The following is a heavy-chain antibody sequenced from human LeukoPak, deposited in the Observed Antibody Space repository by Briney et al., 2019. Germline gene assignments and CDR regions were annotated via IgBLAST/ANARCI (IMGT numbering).Heavy chain of an antibody. CDR1: GFTFSSYS. V-gene: IGHV3-21*01. CDR3: ARDQVDIVATSSDY. Sequence: PGGSLRLSCAASGFTFSSYSMNWVRQAPGKGLEWVSSISSSSSYIFYADSVKGRFTISRDNAKNSLYLQMNSLRAEDTAVYYCARDQVDIVATSSDYWGQGTLVTVSS. CDR2: ISSSSSYI. D-gene: IGHD5-12*01. J-gene: IGHJ4*02.